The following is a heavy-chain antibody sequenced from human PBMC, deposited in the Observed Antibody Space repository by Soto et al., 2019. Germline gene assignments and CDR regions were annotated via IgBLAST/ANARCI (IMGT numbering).Heavy chain of an antibody. CDR2: IYFIGSS. D-gene: IGHD3-10*01. V-gene: IGHV4-39*01. CDR3: ARQDDKYGLTF. J-gene: IGHJ4*02. CDR1: GGSISSISSY. Sequence: SETLSLTCSVSGGSISSISSYWGWIRQSPGKGLEWIGSIYFIGSSYSNPSLKSRVTISVGTSKNQFSLKLNSVTAADTAVYFCARQDDKYGLTFWGQGTLVTVSS.